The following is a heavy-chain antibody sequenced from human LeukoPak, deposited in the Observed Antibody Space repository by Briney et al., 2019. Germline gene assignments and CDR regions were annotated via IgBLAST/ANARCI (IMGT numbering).Heavy chain of an antibody. Sequence: SETLSLTCTVSGYSISSGYYWSWIRQPPGKGLEWIGEINHSGSTNYNPSLKSRVTISVDTSKNQFSLKLSSVTAADTAVYYCARQTPYDYVWGSYLTSHPYMDVWGKGTTVTISS. D-gene: IGHD3-16*02. CDR2: INHSGST. CDR1: GYSISSGYY. CDR3: ARQTPYDYVWGSYLTSHPYMDV. J-gene: IGHJ6*03. V-gene: IGHV4-38-2*02.